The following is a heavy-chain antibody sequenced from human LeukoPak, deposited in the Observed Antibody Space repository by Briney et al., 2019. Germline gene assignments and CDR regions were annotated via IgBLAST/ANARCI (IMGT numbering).Heavy chain of an antibody. D-gene: IGHD6-13*01. J-gene: IGHJ4*02. CDR3: AKDGSSWYSYYFDY. V-gene: IGHV3-23*01. Sequence: PGGSLRLSCAASGFTFSSYAMSWVRQAPGKGLEWLSAISGSGGSTYYADSVKGRFTISRDNSKNTLYLQMNSLRAEDTAVYYCAKDGSSWYSYYFDYWGQGTLVTVSS. CDR1: GFTFSSYA. CDR2: ISGSGGST.